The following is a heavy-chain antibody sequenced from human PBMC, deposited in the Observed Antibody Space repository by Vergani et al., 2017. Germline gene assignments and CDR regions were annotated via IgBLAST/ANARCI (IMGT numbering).Heavy chain of an antibody. CDR3: ARVNTETNGHLYYYYYVDV. D-gene: IGHD4-11*01. Sequence: QVQLQQWGGGLLKPSETLSLTCVVNGGSFTSYHWTWIRQSPGEELEWVGDIDHTGRPDYNPSLKRRLTMSVDKSRNQFSLTLNSVTATDTAIYVCARVNTETNGHLYYYYYVDVWGQGTAVTVS. V-gene: IGHV4-34*01. CDR2: IDHTGRP. CDR1: GGSFTSYH. J-gene: IGHJ6*03.